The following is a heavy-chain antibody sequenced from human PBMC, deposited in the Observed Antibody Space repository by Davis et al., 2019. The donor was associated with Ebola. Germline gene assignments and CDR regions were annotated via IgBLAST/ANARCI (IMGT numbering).Heavy chain of an antibody. CDR1: GDSVFGKNGA. CDR3: VRGWGRSGLDV. CDR2: TYYTSKWHN. V-gene: IGHV6-1*01. D-gene: IGHD3-16*01. Sequence: HSQTLSLTCAISGDSVFGKNGAWNWIRQSLSRGLEWLGRTYYTSKWHNDYGESVKSRISINPDTSKNQLSLQLNSVTPEDAAVYYCVRGWGRSGLDVWGKGAAVIVSS. J-gene: IGHJ6*04.